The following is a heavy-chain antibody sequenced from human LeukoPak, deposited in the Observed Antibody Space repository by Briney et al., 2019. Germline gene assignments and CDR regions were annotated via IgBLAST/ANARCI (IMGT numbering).Heavy chain of an antibody. V-gene: IGHV3-7*01. CDR3: ARDPKWLDY. CDR2: TNQEGSGK. Sequence: GGSLRLSCAASGFTLSTYWMSWVRQAPGKGLEWVANTNQEGSGKYYVDSVKGRFTISKDNAKNALYLQMNSLRAEDTAVYYCARDPKWLDYWGQGILVTVSS. D-gene: IGHD5-12*01. J-gene: IGHJ4*02. CDR1: GFTLSTYW.